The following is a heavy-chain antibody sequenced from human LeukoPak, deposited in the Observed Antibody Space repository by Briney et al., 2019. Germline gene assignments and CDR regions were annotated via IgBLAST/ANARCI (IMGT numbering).Heavy chain of an antibody. Sequence: PSETLSLTCTVSGGSISSYYWSWIRQPPGKGLEWIGYIYYSGNTNYNPSLKSRVTISVDTSKNQFSLKLSSVTAADTAVYYCARGVFGGYSYGSVFDYWGQGTLVTVSS. V-gene: IGHV4-59*01. D-gene: IGHD5-18*01. CDR3: ARGVFGGYSYGSVFDY. CDR1: GGSISSYY. CDR2: IYYSGNT. J-gene: IGHJ4*02.